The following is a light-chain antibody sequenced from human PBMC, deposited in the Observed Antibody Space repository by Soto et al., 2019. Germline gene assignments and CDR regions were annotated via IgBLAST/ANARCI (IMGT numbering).Light chain of an antibody. V-gene: IGLV1-44*01. Sequence: QSVLTQPPSESGTPGQRVTISCSGSSSNIGSNTVNWYQHLPGTAPKLLIYSNNQRPSGVPDRFSGSKSGTSASLAISGLQSEDEADYYCAAWDDSLNGVVFGGGTKVTVL. CDR1: SSNIGSNT. CDR3: AAWDDSLNGVV. CDR2: SNN. J-gene: IGLJ2*01.